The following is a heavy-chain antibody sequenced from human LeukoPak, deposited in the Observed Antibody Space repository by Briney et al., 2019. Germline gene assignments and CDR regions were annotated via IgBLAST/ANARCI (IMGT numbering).Heavy chain of an antibody. V-gene: IGHV4-39*01. CDR1: GGSISSSSYY. CDR3: THLTMPRGVDY. J-gene: IGHJ4*02. Sequence: PSETLSLTCTVSGGSISSSSYYWGWIRQPPGKGLDGIGSIYYSGGTYYHPSLKTRVTISVYTSKNQFSLKVTSVTAADTAVYFCTHLTMPRGVDYWGQGTLVTVSS. D-gene: IGHD3-10*01. CDR2: IYYSGGT.